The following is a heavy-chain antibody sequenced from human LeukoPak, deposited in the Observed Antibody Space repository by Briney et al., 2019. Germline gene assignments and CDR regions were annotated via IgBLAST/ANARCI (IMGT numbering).Heavy chain of an antibody. CDR1: GFTFSDCY. J-gene: IGHJ4*02. CDR3: ARAVTYYYDSSGLD. Sequence: SGGSLRLSCAASGFTFSDCYMSWICQAPGKGLEWVSYISSSGSTIYYADSVKGRFTISRDNAKNSLYLQMNSLRAEDTAVYYCARAVTYYYDSSGLDWGQGTLVTVSS. CDR2: ISSSGSTI. D-gene: IGHD3-22*01. V-gene: IGHV3-11*01.